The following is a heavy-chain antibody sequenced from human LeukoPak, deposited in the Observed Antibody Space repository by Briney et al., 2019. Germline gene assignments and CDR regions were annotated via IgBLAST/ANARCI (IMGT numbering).Heavy chain of an antibody. CDR3: ARGYSSSWYDYYYYMDV. CDR2: VYHSGGT. J-gene: IGHJ6*03. V-gene: IGHV4-38-2*02. CDR1: GYSISSGYY. Sequence: SETLSLTCTVSGYSISSGYYWGWIRQPPGKGLEWIGSVYHSGGTYYNPSLKSRVTISVDTSKNQFSLKLSSVTAADTAVYYCARGYSSSWYDYYYYMDVWGKGTTVTVSS. D-gene: IGHD6-13*01.